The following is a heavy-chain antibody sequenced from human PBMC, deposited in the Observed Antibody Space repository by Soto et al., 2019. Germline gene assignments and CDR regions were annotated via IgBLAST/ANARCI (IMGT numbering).Heavy chain of an antibody. Sequence: SVKVSCKASGGTFSSYTISWVRQAPGQGLEWMGRIIPILGIANYSQKFQGRVTITADKSTSTAYMELSSLRSEDTAVYYCARVKCSGGSCYYLISLGMDVWG. V-gene: IGHV1-69*02. CDR2: IIPILGIA. CDR1: GGTFSSYT. D-gene: IGHD2-15*01. CDR3: ARVKCSGGSCYYLISLGMDV. J-gene: IGHJ6*02.